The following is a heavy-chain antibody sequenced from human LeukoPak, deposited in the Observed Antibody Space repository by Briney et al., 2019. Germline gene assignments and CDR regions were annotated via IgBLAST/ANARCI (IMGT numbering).Heavy chain of an antibody. CDR3: AKDVVPDSGWDLDY. V-gene: IGHV3-23*01. D-gene: IGHD6-19*01. Sequence: GGSLRVSCAGSGFTFSTDSMTWVRQGPGKGLEWVPSIYNSGSKTFYADSVKGRFTISRDNSKNTVYLQMNSLRVEDTAVYYCAKDVVPDSGWDLDYWGQGTLVTVSS. CDR1: GFTFSTDS. J-gene: IGHJ4*02. CDR2: IYNSGSKT.